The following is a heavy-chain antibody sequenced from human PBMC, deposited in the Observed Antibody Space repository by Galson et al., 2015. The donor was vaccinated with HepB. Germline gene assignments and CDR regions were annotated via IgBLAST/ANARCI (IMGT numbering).Heavy chain of an antibody. CDR3: ASLRKRGYYAFDI. D-gene: IGHD5-18*01. J-gene: IGHJ3*02. CDR2: IYPGDSDT. V-gene: IGHV5-51*01. Sequence: QSGAEVKKPGESLKISCKGSGSSFPSYWIGWVRQKPGKGLEWMGIIYPGDSDTRYSPSFQGQVTISADKSISTAYLQWSSLKASDTAMYYCASLRKRGYYAFDIWGQGTMVTVSS. CDR1: GSSFPSYW.